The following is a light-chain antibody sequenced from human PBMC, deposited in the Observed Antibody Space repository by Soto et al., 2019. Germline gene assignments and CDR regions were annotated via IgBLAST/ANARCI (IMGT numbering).Light chain of an antibody. J-gene: IGLJ1*01. CDR1: SSDVGRYKY. V-gene: IGLV2-14*01. CDR3: TTSTSGNTYV. Sequence: SVLTPPASVSGSPGQSIAISCTGTSSDVGRYKYVSWYQQYPGNAPKLLIYEVSNRPSGVSDRFSGSKSDNTASLTISGLQPEDEATDSCTTSTSGNTYVYGTGTKV. CDR2: EVS.